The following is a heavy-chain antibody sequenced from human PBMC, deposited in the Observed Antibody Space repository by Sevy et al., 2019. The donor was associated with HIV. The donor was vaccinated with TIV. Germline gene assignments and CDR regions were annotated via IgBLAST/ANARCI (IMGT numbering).Heavy chain of an antibody. CDR3: LTAFQGVTAAGTNNWFDP. J-gene: IGHJ5*02. CDR2: INHSGST. D-gene: IGHD6-13*01. CDR1: GGSFSGYY. V-gene: IGHV4-34*01. Sequence: SEILSLTCAVYGGSFSGYYWSWIRQPPGKGLEWIGEINHSGSTNYNPSLKSRVTISVDTSKNQFSLKLSSVTAADTAVYYCLTAFQGVTAAGTNNWFDPWGQGTLVTVSS.